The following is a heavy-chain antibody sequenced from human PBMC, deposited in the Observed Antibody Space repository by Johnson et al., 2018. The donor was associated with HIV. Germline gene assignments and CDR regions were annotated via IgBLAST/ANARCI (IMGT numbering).Heavy chain of an antibody. CDR3: ARERASSAFDI. J-gene: IGHJ3*02. V-gene: IGHV3-23*04. CDR2: ISGSGGST. CDR1: GFTFDDYG. Sequence: MQLVESGGGVVQPGGSLRLSCAASGFTFDDYGMSWVRQAPGKGLEWVSGISGSGGSTYYADSVKGRFTISRDSSKNTLYLQMNSLRAEDTAVYYCARERASSAFDIWGQGTMATVSS.